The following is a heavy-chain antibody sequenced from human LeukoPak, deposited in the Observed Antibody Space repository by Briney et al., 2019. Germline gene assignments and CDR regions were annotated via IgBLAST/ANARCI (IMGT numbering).Heavy chain of an antibody. CDR3: ARDRSHYYEH. Sequence: ASVKVSCKASGYTFTGYYMHWVRQAPGQGLEWMGWINPNSGGTNYAQKFQGRVTMTRDTSISTAYMELSRLRSDDRAVYYCARDRSHYYEHWGQGTLVTVSS. V-gene: IGHV1-2*02. J-gene: IGHJ4*02. CDR2: INPNSGGT. CDR1: GYTFTGYY.